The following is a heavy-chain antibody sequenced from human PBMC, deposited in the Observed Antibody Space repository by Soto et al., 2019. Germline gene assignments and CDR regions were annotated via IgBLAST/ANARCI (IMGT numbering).Heavy chain of an antibody. J-gene: IGHJ4*02. V-gene: IGHV3-7*01. CDR3: ARDGDSTVYDLFDY. CDR2: IKQDGSEK. D-gene: IGHD3-3*01. Sequence: GGSLRLSCAASGFSFSRYWMTWVRQAPGKGLEWVANIKQDGSEKHYVDSVQGRFTISRDNAKNSLFLQMNSLRAEDTAVYYCARDGDSTVYDLFDYWGPGTLVTVSS. CDR1: GFSFSRYW.